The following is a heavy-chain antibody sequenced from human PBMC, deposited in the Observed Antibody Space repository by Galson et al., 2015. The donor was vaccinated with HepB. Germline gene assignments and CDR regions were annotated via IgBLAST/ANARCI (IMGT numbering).Heavy chain of an antibody. V-gene: IGHV3-33*01. CDR3: ARDHRPRYCSGGSCYPPYYYYGMDV. CDR1: GFTFSSYG. Sequence: SLRLSCAASGFTFSSYGMSWVRQAPGKGLEWVAVIWYDGSNKYYADSAKGRFTISRDNSKNTLYLQMNSLRAEDTAVYYCARDHRPRYCSGGSCYPPYYYYGMDVWGQGTTVTVSS. D-gene: IGHD2-15*01. J-gene: IGHJ6*02. CDR2: IWYDGSNK.